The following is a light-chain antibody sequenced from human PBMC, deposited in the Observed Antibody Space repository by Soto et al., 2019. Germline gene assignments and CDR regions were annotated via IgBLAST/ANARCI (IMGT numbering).Light chain of an antibody. J-gene: IGLJ1*01. CDR2: EVT. V-gene: IGLV2-23*02. CDR1: SSDVGNYKL. CDR3: CSYAGSSTYV. Sequence: QSALTQPASMSGSPGQSITISCTGTSSDVGNYKLVSWYQQHPGKAPKIMIYEVTKRPSGVSNRFSGSKSGNTASLTISGLQADDEADYYCCSYAGSSTYVFGSGTKLTVL.